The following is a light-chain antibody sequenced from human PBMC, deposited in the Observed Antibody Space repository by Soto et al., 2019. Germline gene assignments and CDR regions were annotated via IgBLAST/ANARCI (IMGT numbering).Light chain of an antibody. CDR1: SSNIGSNT. CDR3: TAWDDSLNGQL. CDR2: SND. Sequence: QSALTQPPSASGTPGQRVTISCSGTSSNIGSNTVNWYQQLPGTAPKVLIYSNDQRPSGVPDRFSGSKSGTSASLAISGLQSEDEADYYCTAWDDSLNGQLFGGGTKLTVL. V-gene: IGLV1-44*01. J-gene: IGLJ2*01.